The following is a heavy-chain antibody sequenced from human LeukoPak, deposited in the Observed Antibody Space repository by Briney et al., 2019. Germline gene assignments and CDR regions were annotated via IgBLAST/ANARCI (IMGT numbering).Heavy chain of an antibody. D-gene: IGHD2-21*02. V-gene: IGHV3-30-3*01. Sequence: GRSLRLPCAASGFTFRSYAMHWVRQAPGKGLEWVAGISYDGTNKYYAGSVKGRFTISRDNSKNTLYLQMNSLRTDDTAVYYCARESPACGEDCYFDYWGQGTLVTVSS. CDR1: GFTFRSYA. CDR3: ARESPACGEDCYFDY. CDR2: ISYDGTNK. J-gene: IGHJ4*02.